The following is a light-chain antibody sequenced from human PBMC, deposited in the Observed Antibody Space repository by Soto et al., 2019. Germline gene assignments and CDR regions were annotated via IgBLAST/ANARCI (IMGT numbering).Light chain of an antibody. V-gene: IGLV1-47*01. CDR2: NNT. CDR1: SSNIGSNY. J-gene: IGLJ2*01. CDR3: AAWDDSLSGVV. Sequence: QSVLTQPPSASGTPGQRVTISCSGSSSNIGSNYVYWYQQLPGTAPKLLIYNNTQWPSGVPDRISGSKSGTSASLAISGLRSEDEADYYCAAWDDSLSGVVFGGGTKLTVL.